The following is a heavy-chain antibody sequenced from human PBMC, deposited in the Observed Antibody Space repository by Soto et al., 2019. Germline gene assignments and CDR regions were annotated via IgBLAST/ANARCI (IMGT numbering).Heavy chain of an antibody. Sequence: EVQLLESGGGLVQPGGSLRLSCAASGFTFSSYAMSWVRQAPGKGLEWVSAISGSGGSTYYADSVKGRFTISRDNSKNTLYRQMTSRRAEDTAVYYCARELAVDSSGYRLGFWGQGVLVTVSS. CDR2: ISGSGGST. J-gene: IGHJ4*02. CDR3: ARELAVDSSGYRLGF. CDR1: GFTFSSYA. V-gene: IGHV3-23*01. D-gene: IGHD3-22*01.